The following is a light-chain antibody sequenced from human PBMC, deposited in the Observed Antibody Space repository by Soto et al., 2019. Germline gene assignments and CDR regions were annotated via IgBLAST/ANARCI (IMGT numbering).Light chain of an antibody. V-gene: IGLV1-51*01. CDR3: GTWASSLSAGV. CDR1: APSIGNHC. J-gene: IGLJ1*01. CDR2: DND. Sequence: QSVLTQPPSVSATPGQTVTISCSGTAPSIGNHCVSWYQQLPGTAPKLLIYDNDKRPSEIPDRFSGSKSGTSATLGITGLQTGDEADYFCGTWASSLSAGVFGTGTKVTV.